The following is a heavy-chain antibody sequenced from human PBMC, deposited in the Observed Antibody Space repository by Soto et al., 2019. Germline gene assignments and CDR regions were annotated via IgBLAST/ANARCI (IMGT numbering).Heavy chain of an antibody. D-gene: IGHD6-6*01. CDR2: IDPSDSYT. Sequence: GESLKTCCKGSGYRFTSYWISWVRQMPGKGLEWMGRIDPSDSYTNYSPSFQGHVTISADKSISTAYLQWSSLKASDTAMYYCARLEYSSSSAYYGMDVWGHGTTVTVSS. CDR1: GYRFTSYW. CDR3: ARLEYSSSSAYYGMDV. V-gene: IGHV5-10-1*01. J-gene: IGHJ6*02.